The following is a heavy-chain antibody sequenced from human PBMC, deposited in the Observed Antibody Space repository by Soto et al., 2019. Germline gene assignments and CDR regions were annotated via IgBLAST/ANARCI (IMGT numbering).Heavy chain of an antibody. D-gene: IGHD2-15*01. Sequence: QVQLQESGPGLVKPSQTLSLTCTVSGGSISSGGYYWSWIRQHPGKGLEWMGYIYYSGSTYYNPSLKSRVTISVDTSKNQFALKLSSVTDADTAVYYCARVRSIVVVVAATRGAFYIWGQGTRVTVSS. CDR1: GGSISSGGYY. CDR2: IYYSGST. J-gene: IGHJ3*02. CDR3: ARVRSIVVVVAATRGAFYI. V-gene: IGHV4-31*03.